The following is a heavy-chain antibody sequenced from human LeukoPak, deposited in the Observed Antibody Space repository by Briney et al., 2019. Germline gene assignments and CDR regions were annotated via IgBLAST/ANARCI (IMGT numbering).Heavy chain of an antibody. J-gene: IGHJ4*02. CDR3: ARDSSGYQ. CDR1: GFTFSTYW. CDR2: IKEDGSEK. D-gene: IGHD3-22*01. Sequence: GSLRLSCAASGFTFSTYWMSWVRQAPGKGLEWVANIKEDGSEKYYGDSVKGRFTISRDNAKNSLYLEMNSLRVEDTAVYYCARDSSGYQWGQGTLVTVSS. V-gene: IGHV3-7*01.